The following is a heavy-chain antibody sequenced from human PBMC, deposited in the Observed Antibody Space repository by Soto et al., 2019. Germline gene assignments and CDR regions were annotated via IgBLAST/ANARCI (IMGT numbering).Heavy chain of an antibody. D-gene: IGHD1-1*01. CDR1: GFSISRSA. CDR3: ARDLQAGTDNVNWFEP. Sequence: QVQLVDSGGGGVQPGRSLRLSCAASGFSISRSAMHWVRQAPGKGLEWVAVIAYDGSNRWYADSAKGRFTISRDNSKNTVYLQMSSLRGEDTAVYYCARDLQAGTDNVNWFEPWGHGTLVTVSS. CDR2: IAYDGSNR. V-gene: IGHV3-30*04. J-gene: IGHJ5*02.